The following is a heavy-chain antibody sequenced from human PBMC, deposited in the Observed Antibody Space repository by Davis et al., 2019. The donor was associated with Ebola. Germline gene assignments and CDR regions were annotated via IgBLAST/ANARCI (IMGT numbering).Heavy chain of an antibody. CDR1: GYSFTSYW. J-gene: IGHJ6*03. CDR2: IYPGDSDT. CDR3: ARHPRPMVRGDYYYYMDV. Sequence: GESLKISCQGSGYSFTSYWIGWVRQMPGKGLEWMGIIYPGDSDTRYSPSFQGQVTISADKSISTAYLQWSSLKASDTAMYYCARHPRPMVRGDYYYYMDVWGKGTTVTVSS. D-gene: IGHD3-10*01. V-gene: IGHV5-51*01.